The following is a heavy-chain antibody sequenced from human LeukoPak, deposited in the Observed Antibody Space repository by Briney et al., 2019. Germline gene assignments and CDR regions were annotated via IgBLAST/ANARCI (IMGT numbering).Heavy chain of an antibody. J-gene: IGHJ3*02. D-gene: IGHD3-10*01. CDR3: AGKLYYYGSGRDDAFDI. V-gene: IGHV3-21*01. CDR1: GFTFSSYS. CDR2: ISSSGSYI. Sequence: GGSLRLSCAASGFTFSSYSMNWVRQAPGKGLEWVSSISSSGSYIYYADSVKGRFTISRDNAKNSLYLQMNSLRAEDTAVYYCAGKLYYYGSGRDDAFDIWGQGTMVTVSS.